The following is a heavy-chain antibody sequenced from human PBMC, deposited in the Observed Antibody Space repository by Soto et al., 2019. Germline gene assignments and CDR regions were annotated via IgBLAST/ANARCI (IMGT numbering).Heavy chain of an antibody. J-gene: IGHJ4*02. D-gene: IGHD5-12*01. V-gene: IGHV3-64D*06. CDR3: VKSRGGNNFAFFG. CDR2: VRGNGAPP. Sequence: PGGSLRLSXSASAFPLSSYAMHWVRQAPGKGREYASGVRGNGAPPFCADSVKGRFTISRDNCKNTLYPQRSSLSAYDTAVYYGVKSRGGNNFAFFGWGQGALVTVSS. CDR1: AFPLSSYA.